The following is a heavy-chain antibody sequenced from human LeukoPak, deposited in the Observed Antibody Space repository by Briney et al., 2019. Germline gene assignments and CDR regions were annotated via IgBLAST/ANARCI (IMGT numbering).Heavy chain of an antibody. CDR1: GGTFSSYA. V-gene: IGHV1-69*13. D-gene: IGHD2-8*01. Sequence: ASVKVSCKASGGTFSSYAISWVRQAPGQGLEWMGGIISIFGTANYAQKFQGRVMITADESTSTAYMELSRLRSDDTAVYYCARGYCTNGVCYLYFQHWGQGTLVTVSS. CDR2: IISIFGTA. J-gene: IGHJ1*01. CDR3: ARGYCTNGVCYLYFQH.